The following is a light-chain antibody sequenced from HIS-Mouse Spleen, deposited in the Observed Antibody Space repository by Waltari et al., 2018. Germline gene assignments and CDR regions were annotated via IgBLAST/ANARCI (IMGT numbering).Light chain of an antibody. CDR3: SSYTSSSTLV. CDR2: DVS. V-gene: IGLV2-14*03. CDR1: SSDVGGYNY. Sequence: QSALTQPASVSGSPGQSTTISCTGTSSDVGGYNYVPWYQQHPAKAPKLMIYDVSNRPSGVSNRFSGSKSGNTASLTISGLQAEDEADYYCSSYTSSSTLVFGGGTKLTVL. J-gene: IGLJ2*01.